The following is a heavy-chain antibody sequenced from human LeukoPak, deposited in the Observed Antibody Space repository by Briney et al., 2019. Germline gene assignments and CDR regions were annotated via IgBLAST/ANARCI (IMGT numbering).Heavy chain of an antibody. CDR2: IYHSGST. V-gene: IGHV4-38-2*02. D-gene: IGHD6-6*01. Sequence: PSETLSLTCTVSGFSISSGYYWGWIRQPPGKGLEWIGSIYHSGSTYYNPSLKSRVTISVDTSKNQFSLKLSSVTAADTAVYYCARVVYSSSEFDYWGQGTLVTVSP. CDR1: GFSISSGYY. CDR3: ARVVYSSSEFDY. J-gene: IGHJ4*02.